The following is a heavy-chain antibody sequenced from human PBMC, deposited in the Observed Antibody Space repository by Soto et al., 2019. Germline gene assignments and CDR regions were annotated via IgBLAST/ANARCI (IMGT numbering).Heavy chain of an antibody. CDR3: AKINSTRMYYGSGSHSDY. CDR1: GFTFSSYA. CDR2: ISGSGGST. D-gene: IGHD3-10*01. V-gene: IGHV3-23*01. J-gene: IGHJ4*02. Sequence: GGSLRLSCAASGFTFSSYAMSWVRQAPGKGLEWVSAISGSGGSTYYADSVKGRFTISRDNSKNTLYLQMNSLRAEDTAVYYCAKINSTRMYYGSGSHSDYWGQGTLVTVSS.